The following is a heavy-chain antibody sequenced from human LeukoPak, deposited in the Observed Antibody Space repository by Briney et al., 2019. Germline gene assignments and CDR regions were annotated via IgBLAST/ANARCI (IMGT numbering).Heavy chain of an antibody. V-gene: IGHV4-34*01. CDR2: VNHRGDT. CDR1: GGSFSAY. J-gene: IGHJ4*03. CDR3: ARGPTISETGYFDY. D-gene: IGHD1-1*01. Sequence: PSETLSLTCAVYGGSFSAYWSWIRQFPGKGLQWIAEVNHRGDTNYNPSVKGRVTISVDTSKNQFSLKVTSLTAADTAVYYCARGPTISETGYFDYWGQGTLVTVSS.